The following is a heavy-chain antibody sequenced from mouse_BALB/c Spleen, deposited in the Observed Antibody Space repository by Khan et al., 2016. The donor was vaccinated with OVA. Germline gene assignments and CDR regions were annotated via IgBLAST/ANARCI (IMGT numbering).Heavy chain of an antibody. CDR2: ISSGGST. CDR1: GFTFSSYA. J-gene: IGHJ4*01. CDR3: TRLVDY. V-gene: IGHV5-6-5*01. Sequence: DVHLVESGGGLVKPGGSLKLSCAASGFTFSSYAVSWVRQTPEKRLEWVASISSGGSTYYPDSVKGRFTISRDDARNILYLQMSSLRSEDTAMYYCTRLVDYWGQGTSVTVSS.